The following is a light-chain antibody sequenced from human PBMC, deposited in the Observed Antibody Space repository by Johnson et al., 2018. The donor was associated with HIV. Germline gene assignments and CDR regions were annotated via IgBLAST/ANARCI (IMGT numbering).Light chain of an antibody. Sequence: QSLLTQPPSVSAAPGQKVTISCSGSSSNIGNNYVSWYQQLPGTAPKLLIYDNNKRPSGIPDRFSGSKSGTSATLGITGLQTRDEADYYWGTWDSSLRSGFFGTGTKVTVL. CDR2: DNN. V-gene: IGLV1-51*01. CDR3: GTWDSSLRSGF. CDR1: SSNIGNNY. J-gene: IGLJ1*01.